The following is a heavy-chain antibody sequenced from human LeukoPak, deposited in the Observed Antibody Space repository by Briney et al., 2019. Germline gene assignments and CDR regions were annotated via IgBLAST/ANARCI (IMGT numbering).Heavy chain of an antibody. D-gene: IGHD2-2*01. CDR1: GFTFSSYA. Sequence: GGSLRLSCAASGFTFSSYAMSWVRQAPGKGLEWASAISGSGGSTYYADSVKGRFTISRDNSKNTLYLQMNSLRAEDTAVYYCAKDIIVVVPAADDYWGQGTLVTVSS. J-gene: IGHJ4*02. V-gene: IGHV3-23*01. CDR2: ISGSGGST. CDR3: AKDIIVVVPAADDY.